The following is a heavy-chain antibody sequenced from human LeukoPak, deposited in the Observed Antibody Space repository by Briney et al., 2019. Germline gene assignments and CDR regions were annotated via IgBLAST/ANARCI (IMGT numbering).Heavy chain of an antibody. CDR2: INPGGGST. D-gene: IGHD5-18*01. V-gene: IGHV1-46*01. CDR3: ARTGYNYDFYY. CDR1: GYTFTSYN. J-gene: IGHJ4*02. Sequence: ASVKVSCKASGYTFTSYNLHWVRQAPGQGLEWMGIINPGGGSTNYAQKFQGRVTMTRDTSTSTVYMELRSLISEDTAVYYCARTGYNYDFYYWGQGTLVTVSS.